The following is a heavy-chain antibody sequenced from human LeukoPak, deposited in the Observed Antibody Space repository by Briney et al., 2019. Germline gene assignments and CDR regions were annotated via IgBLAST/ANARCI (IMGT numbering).Heavy chain of an antibody. Sequence: GGSLRLSCAASGFIFSSYWMSWVRQAPGKGLEWVANTKQDGSEKYYVDSVKGRFTISRDNAKNSLYLQMNSLRAEDTAVYYCARDRVTIFGVVINDYWGQGTLVTVSS. J-gene: IGHJ4*02. D-gene: IGHD3-3*01. CDR2: TKQDGSEK. CDR3: ARDRVTIFGVVINDY. V-gene: IGHV3-7*01. CDR1: GFIFSSYW.